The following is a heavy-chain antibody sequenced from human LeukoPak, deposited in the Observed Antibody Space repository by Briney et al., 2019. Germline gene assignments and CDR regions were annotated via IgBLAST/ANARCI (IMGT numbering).Heavy chain of an antibody. J-gene: IGHJ4*02. CDR3: TRVFAGDEYSSSGY. D-gene: IGHD6-13*01. CDR2: INSDGSGT. CDR1: GFTFSRYY. Sequence: GGSLRLSCAASGFTFSRYYMHWVRQAPGKGLVWVSRINSDGSGTTYADSVKGRFTVSRDNDKNTLYLQMNSLRVEDTAMYYCTRVFAGDEYSSSGYWGQGTLVTVSS. V-gene: IGHV3-74*01.